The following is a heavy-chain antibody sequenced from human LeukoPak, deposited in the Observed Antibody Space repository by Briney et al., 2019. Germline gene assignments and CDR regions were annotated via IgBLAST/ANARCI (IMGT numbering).Heavy chain of an antibody. D-gene: IGHD5-12*01. J-gene: IGHJ5*02. V-gene: IGHV3-23*01. Sequence: GGSLRLSCAASGFTFSSYAMSWVRQAPGKGLEWVSAISGSGGSTYYADSVKGRFTISRDNSKNTLYLKMNSLRAEDTAVYYCAKDYVEATITPSWFDPWGQGTLVTVSS. CDR2: ISGSGGST. CDR3: AKDYVEATITPSWFDP. CDR1: GFTFSSYA.